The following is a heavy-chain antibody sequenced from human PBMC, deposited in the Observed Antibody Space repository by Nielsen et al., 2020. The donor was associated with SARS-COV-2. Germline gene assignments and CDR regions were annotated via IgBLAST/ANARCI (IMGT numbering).Heavy chain of an antibody. Sequence: SVKVSCKASGGTFSSYAISWVRQAPGQGLEWMGGIIPIFGTANYAQKFQGRVTITADESTSTAYMELSSLRSEDTAVYYCARDLVAGTGGYYGMDVWGQGTTVTVSS. CDR1: GGTFSSYA. D-gene: IGHD2-8*02. J-gene: IGHJ6*02. CDR3: ARDLVAGTGGYYGMDV. CDR2: IIPIFGTA. V-gene: IGHV1-69*13.